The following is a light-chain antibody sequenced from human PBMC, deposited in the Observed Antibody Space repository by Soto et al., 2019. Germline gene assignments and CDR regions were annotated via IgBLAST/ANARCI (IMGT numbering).Light chain of an antibody. CDR2: SNE. CDR3: SAWDDDLNGLV. J-gene: IGLJ3*02. V-gene: IGLV1-44*01. CDR1: RPNIGSNF. Sequence: QSVLTQPPSTSGTPGQRITISCSGSRPNIGSNFVTWYQQIPGRAPKVVIFSNEQRPAEVPARFSGSKSGTSASLAIRGLQSDDEADYYCSAWDDDLNGLVFGGGTKLTVL.